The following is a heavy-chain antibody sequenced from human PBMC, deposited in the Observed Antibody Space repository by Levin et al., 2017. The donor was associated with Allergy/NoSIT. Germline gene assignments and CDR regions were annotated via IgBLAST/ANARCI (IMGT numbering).Heavy chain of an antibody. CDR2: ISGSGGST. J-gene: IGHJ4*02. V-gene: IGHV3-23*01. D-gene: IGHD5-18*01. Sequence: GESLKISCAASGFTFSSYAMSWVRQAPGKGLEWVSAISGSGGSTYYADFVKGRFTISRDNSKNTLYLQMNSLRAEDTAVYYCANGYSYGYVWGQGTLVTVSS. CDR1: GFTFSSYA. CDR3: ANGYSYGYV.